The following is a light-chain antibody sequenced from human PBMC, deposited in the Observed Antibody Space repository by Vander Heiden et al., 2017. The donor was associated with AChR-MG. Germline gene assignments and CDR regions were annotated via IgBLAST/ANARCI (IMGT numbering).Light chain of an antibody. V-gene: IGKV3-20*01. CDR3: QRYGSSPPWT. J-gene: IGKJ1*01. Sequence: EIVLTQSPGTLSLSPGERATLSCRASQSVSSSYIAWYQQKPGQAPRLLIYGESSRATGIPDRFSGSGSGTDFTLTISRLGPEDFAVYYCQRYGSSPPWTFGQGTKVEIK. CDR2: GES. CDR1: QSVSSSY.